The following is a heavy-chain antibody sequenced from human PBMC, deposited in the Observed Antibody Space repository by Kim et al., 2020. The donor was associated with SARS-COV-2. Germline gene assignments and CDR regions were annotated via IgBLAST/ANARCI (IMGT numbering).Heavy chain of an antibody. CDR1: GGSISSGGYY. J-gene: IGHJ3*02. V-gene: IGHV4-31*03. Sequence: SETLSLTCTVSGGSISSGGYYWSWIRQHPGKGLEWIGYIYYSGSTYYNPSLKSRVTISVDTSKNQFSLKLSSVTAADTAVYYCARDSRRYYGSGSYYIRSTPNAFDIWGQGTMVTVSS. CDR3: ARDSRRYYGSGSYYIRSTPNAFDI. D-gene: IGHD3-10*01. CDR2: IYYSGST.